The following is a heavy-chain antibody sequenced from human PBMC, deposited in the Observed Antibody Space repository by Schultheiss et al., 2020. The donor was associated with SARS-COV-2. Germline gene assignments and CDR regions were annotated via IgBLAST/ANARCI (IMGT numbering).Heavy chain of an antibody. D-gene: IGHD3-3*01. CDR2: ISTSGYTI. CDR1: GFTFSDYY. J-gene: IGHJ6*02. CDR3: ARDGGLGIPGLRSGYEPGTGVDV. V-gene: IGHV3-11*01. Sequence: GESLKISCAASGFTFSDYYMTWIRQAPGKGLEWVSYISTSGYTIYYADSVKGRFTISRDNARNSVDLQMNSLRADDTAIYYCARDGGLGIPGLRSGYEPGTGVDVWGQGTTVTVSS.